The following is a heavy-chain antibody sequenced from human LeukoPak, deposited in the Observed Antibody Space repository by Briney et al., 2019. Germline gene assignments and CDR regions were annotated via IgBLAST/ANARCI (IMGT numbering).Heavy chain of an antibody. J-gene: IGHJ4*02. CDR2: IYPDDSDT. Sequence: GESLKISCEASGYSFTNYWIGWVRQMPGKGLEWMGIIYPDDSDTRYSPSFQGQVTISADESIGTAYLQWSSLKASDTAMYYCAIGGDSSTSCYRCFNYWGQGTLVTVSS. V-gene: IGHV5-51*01. CDR3: AIGGDSSTSCYRCFNY. CDR1: GYSFTNYW. D-gene: IGHD2-2*01.